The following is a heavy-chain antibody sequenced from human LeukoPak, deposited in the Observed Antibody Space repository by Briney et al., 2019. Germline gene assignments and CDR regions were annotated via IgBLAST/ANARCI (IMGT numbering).Heavy chain of an antibody. V-gene: IGHV1-8*03. Sequence: ASVKVSCKASGYTFTSYDINWVRQATGQGLEWMGWMNPNSGNTGYAQKFQGRVTITRKRYIRTAYIQLSSLRYEDAAVYYCARGYSRGGTFIYWGQGTLVTVSS. CDR2: MNPNSGNT. D-gene: IGHD6-19*01. J-gene: IGHJ4*02. CDR1: GYTFTSYD. CDR3: ARGYSRGGTFIY.